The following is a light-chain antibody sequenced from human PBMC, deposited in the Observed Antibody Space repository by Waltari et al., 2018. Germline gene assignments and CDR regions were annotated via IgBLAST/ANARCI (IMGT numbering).Light chain of an antibody. CDR2: QDS. J-gene: IGLJ2*01. V-gene: IGLV3-1*01. CDR1: KLGDKY. Sequence: SYELTQPPSVSVSPGQTASITCPGDKLGDKYACWYQQKPGQSPVLVIYQDSKRPSGIPVLFSGSNSGNTATLTISGTQAMDEADYYCQARDSSTSVVFGGGTKLTVL. CDR3: QARDSSTSVV.